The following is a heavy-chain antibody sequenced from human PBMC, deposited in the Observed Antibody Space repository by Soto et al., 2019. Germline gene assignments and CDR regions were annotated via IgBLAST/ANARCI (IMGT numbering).Heavy chain of an antibody. CDR2: IDNAGTDS. CDR1: GFTLSGRS. V-gene: IGHV3-74*01. J-gene: IGHJ6*04. CDR3: ARGGVGPAV. Sequence: EVQLVESGGGLVQPGGSLRLSCAASGFTLSGRSMHWVRQAPGKGLVWVSGIDNAGTDSTYADSVKGRFTSSRDNAKNMLSLPMTSLRVEDTAVYYCARGGVGPAVWGKGTTVTVSS. D-gene: IGHD1-26*01.